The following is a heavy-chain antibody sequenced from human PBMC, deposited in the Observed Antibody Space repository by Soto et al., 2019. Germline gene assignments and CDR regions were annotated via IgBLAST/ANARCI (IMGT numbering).Heavy chain of an antibody. CDR2: ISGSGGTI. CDR3: AKGSGNIRPYGMDV. Sequence: GVSLRLSCAAAGFTFSNHAMSWVRQAPGKGLEWVSTISGSGGTIYYADSVKGRFTISRDNSKNALWLQMNSLRAEDTALYYCAKGSGNIRPYGMDVWGQGTTVTVSS. J-gene: IGHJ6*02. V-gene: IGHV3-23*01. CDR1: GFTFSNHA.